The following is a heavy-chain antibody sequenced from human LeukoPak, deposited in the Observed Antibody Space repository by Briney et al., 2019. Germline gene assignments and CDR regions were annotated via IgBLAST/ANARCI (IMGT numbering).Heavy chain of an antibody. J-gene: IGHJ4*02. D-gene: IGHD1-26*01. Sequence: SETLSLTCTVSGGSISSYYWSWIRQPPGKGLEWIGYNYYSGSTNYTPSLKSRVTISVDTSKNQFSLKLSSVTAADTAVYYCATKRADYFDYWGQGTLVTVSS. CDR2: NYYSGST. CDR1: GGSISSYY. V-gene: IGHV4-59*01. CDR3: ATKRADYFDY.